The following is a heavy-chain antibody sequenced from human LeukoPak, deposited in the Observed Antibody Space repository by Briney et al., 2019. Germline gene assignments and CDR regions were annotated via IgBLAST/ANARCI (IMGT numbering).Heavy chain of an antibody. D-gene: IGHD3-3*01. CDR3: ARGLRFLAWLRQGNWFDP. CDR2: MNPNSGNT. V-gene: IGHV1-8*01. CDR1: GYTFTSYD. J-gene: IGHJ5*02. Sequence: ASVKVSCKASGYTFTSYDINWVRQATGQGLEWMGWMNPNSGNTGYAQKFQGRVTMTRNTSISTAYMELSSLRSEDTAVYYCARGLRFLAWLRQGNWFDPWGQGTLVTVSS.